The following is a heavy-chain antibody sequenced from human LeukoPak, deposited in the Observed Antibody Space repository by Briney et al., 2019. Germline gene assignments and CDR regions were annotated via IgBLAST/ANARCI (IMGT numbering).Heavy chain of an antibody. J-gene: IGHJ4*02. Sequence: PGGSLRLSCAASGFTFSSYATHWVRQAPGKGLEWVSLISGDGGSTYYADSVKGRFTISRDNSKNSLYLQMNSLRTEDTALYYCAKIAVAGTPFDYWGQGTLVTVSS. V-gene: IGHV3-43*02. CDR3: AKIAVAGTPFDY. CDR2: ISGDGGST. D-gene: IGHD6-19*01. CDR1: GFTFSSYA.